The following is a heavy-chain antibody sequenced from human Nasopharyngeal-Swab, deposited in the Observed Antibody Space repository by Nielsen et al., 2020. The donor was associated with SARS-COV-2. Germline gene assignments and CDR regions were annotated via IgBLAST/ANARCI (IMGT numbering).Heavy chain of an antibody. Sequence: VRQAPGKRLEWVSSISSSSSYIYYADSVKGRFTISRDNAKNSLYLQMNSLRAEDTAVYYCARGFYYGSGSQGFDYWGQGTLVTVSS. CDR2: ISSSSSYI. J-gene: IGHJ4*02. D-gene: IGHD3-10*01. CDR3: ARGFYYGSGSQGFDY. V-gene: IGHV3-21*01.